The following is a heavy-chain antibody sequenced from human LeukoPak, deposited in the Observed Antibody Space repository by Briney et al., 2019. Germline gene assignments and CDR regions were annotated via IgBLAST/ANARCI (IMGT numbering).Heavy chain of an antibody. CDR1: GVSITTYY. CDR2: IYYSGNT. J-gene: IGHJ4*02. CDR3: ARAYTSWSFDY. Sequence: SETLSLTCTVSGVSITTYYWSWIRQPPGKGLEWIGFIYYSGNTNYNPSLKSRVTISVDTSKNQFSLKLSSVTAADTAVYYCARAYTSWSFDYWGQGTLVTVSS. V-gene: IGHV4-59*01. D-gene: IGHD2-2*02.